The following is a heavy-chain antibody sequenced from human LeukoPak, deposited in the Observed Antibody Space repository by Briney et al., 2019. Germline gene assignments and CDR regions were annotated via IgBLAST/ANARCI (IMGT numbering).Heavy chain of an antibody. CDR1: GVSITTYY. CDR2: IYYSGNT. J-gene: IGHJ4*02. CDR3: ARAYTSWSFDY. Sequence: SETLSLTCTVSGVSITTYYWSWIRQPPGKGLEWIGFIYYSGNTNYNPSLKSRVTISVDTSKNQFSLKLSSVTAADTAVYYCARAYTSWSFDYWGQGTLVTVSS. V-gene: IGHV4-59*01. D-gene: IGHD2-2*02.